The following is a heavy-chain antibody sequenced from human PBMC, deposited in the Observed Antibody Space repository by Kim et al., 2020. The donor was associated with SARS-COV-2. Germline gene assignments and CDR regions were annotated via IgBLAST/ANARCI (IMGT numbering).Heavy chain of an antibody. CDR2: ISSSSSTI. Sequence: GGSLRLSCAASGFTFSSYSMNWVRQAPGKGLEWVSYISSSSSTIYYADSVKGRFTISRDNAKNSLYLQMNSLRDEDTAVYYCARDPLGGCGGDCYSDWFDPWGQRTLFTVSS. D-gene: IGHD2-21*02. CDR3: ARDPLGGCGGDCYSDWFDP. CDR1: GFTFSSYS. J-gene: IGHJ5*02. V-gene: IGHV3-48*02.